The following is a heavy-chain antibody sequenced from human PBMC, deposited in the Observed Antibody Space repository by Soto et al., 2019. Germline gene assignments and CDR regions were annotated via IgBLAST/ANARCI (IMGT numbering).Heavy chain of an antibody. CDR2: IGGSGGNR. CDR1: GFTFNAYA. Sequence: DVQLLESGGGLVQPGGSLRLSCAASGFTFNAYAMTCVRQAPGKGLEWVSAIGGSGGNRYYAGSVRGRFTISRDNSKDTVDLQMNSLRVEDTAVYYCARVASDYINSVDHWGQGILVSVSS. V-gene: IGHV3-23*01. J-gene: IGHJ4*02. CDR3: ARVASDYINSVDH. D-gene: IGHD4-4*01.